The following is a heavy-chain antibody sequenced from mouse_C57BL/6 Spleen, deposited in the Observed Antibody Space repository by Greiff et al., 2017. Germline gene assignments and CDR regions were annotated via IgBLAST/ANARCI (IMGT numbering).Heavy chain of an antibody. V-gene: IGHV1-64*01. J-gene: IGHJ3*01. CDR2: IHPNSGST. CDR1: GYTFTSYW. D-gene: IGHD2-4*01. CDR3: ASDYYNYAQGTWFAY. Sequence: QVQLQQPGAELVKPGASVKLSCKASGYTFTSYWMHWVKQRPGQGLEWIGMIHPNSGSTNYNEKFKSKATLTVDKSSSTAYMQLSSLTSEDTAVYYCASDYYNYAQGTWFAYWGQGTLVTVSA.